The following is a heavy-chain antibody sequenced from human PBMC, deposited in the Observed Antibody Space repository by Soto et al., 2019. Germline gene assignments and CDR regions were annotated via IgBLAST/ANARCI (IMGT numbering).Heavy chain of an antibody. Sequence: SETLSLTCTVPGGSVNSDYYYWTWIRQPPGKGLEWIGYIYNSGRTNYNPSLKSRVSISMDSSRNQFSLKLTSVTAADTAVFYCAREYSNSPEAFDIWGQGSLVTVSS. CDR2: IYNSGRT. CDR3: AREYSNSPEAFDI. D-gene: IGHD1-26*01. J-gene: IGHJ4*02. V-gene: IGHV4-61*01. CDR1: GGSVNSDYYY.